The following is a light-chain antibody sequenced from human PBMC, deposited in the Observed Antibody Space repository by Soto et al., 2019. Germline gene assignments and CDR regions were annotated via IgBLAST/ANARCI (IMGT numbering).Light chain of an antibody. V-gene: IGKV3-11*01. CDR2: DAS. CDR3: QQRSNWPPEP. J-gene: IGKJ2*01. CDR1: QSVSSY. Sequence: EIVLTQSPATLSLSPGERATLSCRASQSVSSYLAWYQQKPGQAPRLLIYDASNRATGIPARFSGSGSGTDFTLTISSLEPEDFAVYYCQQRSNWPPEPFGQGTKLEIK.